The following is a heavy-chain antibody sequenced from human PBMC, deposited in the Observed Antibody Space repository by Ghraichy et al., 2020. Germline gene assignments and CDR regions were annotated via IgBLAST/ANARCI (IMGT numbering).Heavy chain of an antibody. CDR1: GFTFSSYG. V-gene: IGHV3-33*01. J-gene: IGHJ5*02. Sequence: GGSLRLSCAASGFTFSSYGIHWVRQAPGKGLEWVAIIWYDGSNKYYADSVKGRFTISRDNSKNTLYLQMNSLRAEDTAVYYCARGLDPSGYEGAYHWGQGILVTVSS. CDR3: ARGLDPSGYEGAYH. CDR2: IWYDGSNK. D-gene: IGHD5-12*01.